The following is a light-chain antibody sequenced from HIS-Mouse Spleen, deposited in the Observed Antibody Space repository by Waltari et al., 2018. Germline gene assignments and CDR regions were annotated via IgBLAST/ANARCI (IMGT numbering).Light chain of an antibody. CDR2: EDS. CDR1: ALPNKY. CDR3: YSTDSSGNHRV. V-gene: IGLV3-10*01. Sequence: SYELKQPPSVSVSPGQTARITCSGDALPNKYPYWYQQKSGQAPVLVIYEDSKRPSGIPERFSGSSSGTMATLIISGAQVEDEADYYCYSTDSSGNHRVFGGGTKLTVL. J-gene: IGLJ2*01.